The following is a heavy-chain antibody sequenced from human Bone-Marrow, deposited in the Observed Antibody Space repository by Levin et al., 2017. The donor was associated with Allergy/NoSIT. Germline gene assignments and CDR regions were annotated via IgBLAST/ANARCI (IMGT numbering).Heavy chain of an antibody. V-gene: IGHV1-8*01. CDR2: MNPNSGNT. J-gene: IGHJ6*02. D-gene: IGHD6-19*01. CDR1: GYTFTSYD. CDR3: AIAVAPDYYYGMDV. Sequence: GESLKISCKASGYTFTSYDINWVRQATGQGLEWMGWMNPNSGNTGYAQKFQGRVTMTRNTSISTAYMELSSLRSEDTAVYYCAIAVAPDYYYGMDVWGQGTTVTVSS.